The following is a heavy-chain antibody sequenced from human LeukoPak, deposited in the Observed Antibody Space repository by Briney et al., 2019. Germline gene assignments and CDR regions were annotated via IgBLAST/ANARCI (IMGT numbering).Heavy chain of an antibody. J-gene: IGHJ3*02. CDR1: GFNFRSYA. CDR2: ISADSRT. Sequence: PGGSLRLSCVASGFNFRSYAMYWVRHAPGKGLEWVSSISADSRTYGADSMEGRFTISRDNSKNTLYLQMNSLRAEDTAVYYCAKDPVGAHDAFDIWGQGTMVTVSS. CDR3: AKDPVGAHDAFDI. V-gene: IGHV3-23*01. D-gene: IGHD1-26*01.